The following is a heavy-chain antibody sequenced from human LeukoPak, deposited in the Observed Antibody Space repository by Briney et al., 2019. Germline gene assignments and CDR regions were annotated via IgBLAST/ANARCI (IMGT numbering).Heavy chain of an antibody. D-gene: IGHD5-18*01. J-gene: IGHJ6*03. V-gene: IGHV3-21*01. CDR2: ISSSSSYI. CDR1: GFTFSSYS. Sequence: PGGSLRLSCAASGFTFSSYSMNCVRQAPGKGLEWVSSISSSSSYIYYADSVKGRFTISRDNAKNSLYLQMNSLRAEDTAVYYCARDLEGTAMVYYYYYMDVWGKGTTVTVSS. CDR3: ARDLEGTAMVYYYYYMDV.